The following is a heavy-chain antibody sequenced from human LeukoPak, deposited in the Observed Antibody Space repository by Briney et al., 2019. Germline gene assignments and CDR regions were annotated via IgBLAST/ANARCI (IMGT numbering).Heavy chain of an antibody. CDR2: IYYSGST. J-gene: IGHJ4*02. D-gene: IGHD1-14*01. V-gene: IGHV4-39*07. Sequence: SETLSLTCTVSGGSISSSSYYWGWIRQPPGKGLEWIGSIYYSGSTYYNPFLKSRVTISVDTSKNQFSLKLSSVTAADTAVYYCAGGNPATNFDYWGQGTLVTVSS. CDR1: GGSISSSSYY. CDR3: AGGNPATNFDY.